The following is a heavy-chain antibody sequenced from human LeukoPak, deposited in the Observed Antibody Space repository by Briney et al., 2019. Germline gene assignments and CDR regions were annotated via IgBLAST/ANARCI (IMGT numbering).Heavy chain of an antibody. CDR1: GGTFSSYA. D-gene: IGHD6-6*01. J-gene: IGHJ6*03. CDR3: ARGETPLPSIAAHRSSPDYYYYYMDV. CDR2: IIPIFGTA. V-gene: IGHV1-69*05. Sequence: ASVKVSCKASGGTFSSYAISWVRQAPGQGLEWMGGIIPIFGTANYAQKFQGRVTITTDESTSTAYMELSSLRSEDTAVYHCARGETPLPSIAAHRSSPDYYYYYMDVWGKGTTVTVSS.